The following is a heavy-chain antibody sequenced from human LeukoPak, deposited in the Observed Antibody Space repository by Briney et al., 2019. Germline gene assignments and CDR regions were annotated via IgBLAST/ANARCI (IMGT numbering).Heavy chain of an antibody. V-gene: IGHV3-21*01. Sequence: GGSLRLSCAASGFTFSSYSMNWVRQAPGKGLEWVSSISSSSSYIYYADSVKGRFTISRDNAKNSLYLQMNSLRAEDTAVYYCARWWEPRNYFDYWGQGTLVTVSS. CDR1: GFTFSSYS. D-gene: IGHD2-15*01. J-gene: IGHJ4*02. CDR3: ARWWEPRNYFDY. CDR2: ISSSSSYI.